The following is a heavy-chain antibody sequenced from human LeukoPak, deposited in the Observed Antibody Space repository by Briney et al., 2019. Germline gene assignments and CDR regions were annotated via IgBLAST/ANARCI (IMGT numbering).Heavy chain of an antibody. CDR3: ARGYCSSTTCPGDY. Sequence: QPGGSLRLSCAASGFTFSSSAMHWVRQAPGKGLEWVAVISYDGSNTYYADSVKGRFTIARDNSKNTMYLQMNSLRVEDTAMYYCARGYCSSTTCPGDYWGPGTLVTVSS. J-gene: IGHJ4*02. CDR2: ISYDGSNT. CDR1: GFTFSSSA. D-gene: IGHD2-2*01. V-gene: IGHV3-30-3*01.